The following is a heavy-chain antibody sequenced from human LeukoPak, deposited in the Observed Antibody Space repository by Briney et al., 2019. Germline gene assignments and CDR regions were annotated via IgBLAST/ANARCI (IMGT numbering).Heavy chain of an antibody. CDR2: ISGSGTTI. Sequence: GGSLRLSCVASGLTFSDSYMSWIRQAPGKGLEWITYISGSGTTIYHADSVKGRFTISRDNAKNSVYLQMNSLREEDTAVYYRARPTDSSVDYWGQGTLVTVSS. D-gene: IGHD5-18*01. V-gene: IGHV3-11*01. J-gene: IGHJ4*02. CDR3: ARPTDSSVDY. CDR1: GLTFSDSY.